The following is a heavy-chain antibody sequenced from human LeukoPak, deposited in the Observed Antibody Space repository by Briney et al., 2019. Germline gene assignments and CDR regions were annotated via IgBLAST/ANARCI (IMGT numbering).Heavy chain of an antibody. V-gene: IGHV1-46*01. CDR3: ARNMGASNSILNWFDP. Sequence: ASVKVSCKTSGYTFTSYYMHWVRQAPGQGLEWMGIINPSGGSTSYAQKFQGRVTMTRDTSTSTVYMELSSLRSEDTAVYYCARNMGASNSILNWFDPWGQGTLVTVSS. CDR2: INPSGGST. CDR1: GYTFTSYY. D-gene: IGHD4-11*01. J-gene: IGHJ5*02.